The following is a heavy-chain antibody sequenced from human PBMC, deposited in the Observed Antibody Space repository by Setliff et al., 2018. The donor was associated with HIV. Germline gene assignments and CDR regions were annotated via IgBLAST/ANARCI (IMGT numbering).Heavy chain of an antibody. Sequence: TSETLSLTCNVSGGSISSYYWNWIRQSPGKGLQWIGYMYYSGGTTYNPSLKSRVAISADKSKNQFSLQLSSVTAADTAVYYCARGLPPKYCSGGSCYNYLDYFDYWGQGTLVTVSS. CDR1: GGSISSYY. CDR2: MYYSGGT. V-gene: IGHV4-59*12. J-gene: IGHJ4*02. CDR3: ARGLPPKYCSGGSCYNYLDYFDY. D-gene: IGHD2-15*01.